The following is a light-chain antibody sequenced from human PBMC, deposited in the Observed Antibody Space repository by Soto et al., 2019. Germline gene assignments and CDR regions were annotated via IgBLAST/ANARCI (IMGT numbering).Light chain of an antibody. Sequence: ETVMTQSPATLSLSPGERATISCRASQSVSSNLVWYQQKPGQAPRFLIYGASTWATGIPARFRGSGSGTEFTLTIDSLQPEDFAVYYCQQCNDWPPAFGGGTKVDIK. CDR2: GAS. J-gene: IGKJ4*01. V-gene: IGKV3-15*01. CDR3: QQCNDWPPA. CDR1: QSVSSN.